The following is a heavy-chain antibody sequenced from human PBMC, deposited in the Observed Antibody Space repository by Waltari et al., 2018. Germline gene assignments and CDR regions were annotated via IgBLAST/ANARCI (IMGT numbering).Heavy chain of an antibody. CDR2: ISGSGGST. CDR1: GFTFSSYA. Sequence: EVQLLESGGGLVQPGGSLRLSCAASGFTFSSYAISWVRPAPGKGLEWVSAISGSGGSTYYADSVKGRFTISRDNSKNTLYLQMNSLRAEDTAVYYCARPSQVYYDILTGHFDYWGQGTLVTVSS. V-gene: IGHV3-23*01. D-gene: IGHD3-9*01. CDR3: ARPSQVYYDILTGHFDY. J-gene: IGHJ4*02.